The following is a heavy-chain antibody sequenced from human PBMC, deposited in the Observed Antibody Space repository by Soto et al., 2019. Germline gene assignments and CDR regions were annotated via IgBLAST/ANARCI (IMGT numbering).Heavy chain of an antibody. Sequence: ASVKVSCKASGYTFTSYGISWVRQAPGQGLEWMGWISAYNGNTNYAQKLQGRVTMTTDTSTSTAYMELRSLRAEDTAVYYCASSSDYGGNLAIDYWGQGTLVTVSS. CDR1: GYTFTSYG. CDR2: ISAYNGNT. J-gene: IGHJ4*02. CDR3: ASSSDYGGNLAIDY. D-gene: IGHD4-17*01. V-gene: IGHV1-18*01.